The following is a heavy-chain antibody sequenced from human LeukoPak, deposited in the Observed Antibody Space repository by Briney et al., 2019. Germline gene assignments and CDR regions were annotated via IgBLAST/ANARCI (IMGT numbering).Heavy chain of an antibody. CDR3: ASTFRLLDAFYT. CDR2: IYHSVST. J-gene: IGHJ3*02. D-gene: IGHD2/OR15-2a*01. V-gene: IGHV4-59*08. Sequence: SETLSLTCTVSGGSISSYYWSWIRQPPGKGLEWIGSIYHSVSTYYHPSLKSRVTISVDTSKNQFSLKLSSVTAADTAAYYCASTFRLLDAFYTWGQGTMVTASS. CDR1: GGSISSYY.